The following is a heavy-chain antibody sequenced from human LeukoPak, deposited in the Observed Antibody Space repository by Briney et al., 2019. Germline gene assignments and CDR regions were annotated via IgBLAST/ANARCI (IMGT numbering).Heavy chain of an antibody. Sequence: GGSLRLSCAASGFTFSSYWMSWVRQAPGKGLEWVANIKQDGSEKYYVDSVKGRFTISRDNAKNSLYLQMNSLRAEDTAVYYCAKGGRRITIFGVVIIRDAFDIWGQGTMVTVSS. CDR1: GFTFSSYW. J-gene: IGHJ3*02. V-gene: IGHV3-7*03. CDR2: IKQDGSEK. CDR3: AKGGRRITIFGVVIIRDAFDI. D-gene: IGHD3-3*01.